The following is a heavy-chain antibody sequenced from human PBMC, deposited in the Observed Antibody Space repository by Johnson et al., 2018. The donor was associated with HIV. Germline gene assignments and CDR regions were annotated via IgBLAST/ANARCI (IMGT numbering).Heavy chain of an antibody. CDR2: IKEDGSEK. V-gene: IGHV3-7*01. CDR3: AKDISSVNKIRGLIAPALENHGMDV. D-gene: IGHD3-10*01. Sequence: EVQLVESGGGLVQPGGSLRLSCAASGFTFSSYWMNWVRQAPGKGLEWVANIKEDGSEKYYVDSVKGRFTISRDNSKNTLYLQMSDLRAEDTAVYYCAKDISSVNKIRGLIAPALENHGMDVWGQGTMVTVS. CDR1: GFTFSSYW. J-gene: IGHJ3*01.